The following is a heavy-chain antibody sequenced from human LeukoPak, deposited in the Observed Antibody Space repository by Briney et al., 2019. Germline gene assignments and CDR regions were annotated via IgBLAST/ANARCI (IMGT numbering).Heavy chain of an antibody. CDR1: GYTFTSYY. V-gene: IGHV1-46*01. CDR3: ARVGYCSSTSCYVYYYYYGMDV. D-gene: IGHD2-2*01. Sequence: ASVKVSCKASGYTFTSYYMHWVRQAPGQGLEWMGIINPSGGSTSYAQKFQGRVTMTRDTSTSTAYMELRSLRSDDTAVYYCARVGYCSSTSCYVYYYYYGMDVWGQGTTVTVSS. J-gene: IGHJ6*02. CDR2: INPSGGST.